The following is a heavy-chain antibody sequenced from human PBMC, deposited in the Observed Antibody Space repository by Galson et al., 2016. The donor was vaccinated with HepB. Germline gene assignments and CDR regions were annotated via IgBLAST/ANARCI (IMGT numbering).Heavy chain of an antibody. Sequence: SLRLSCAASGFTFSDYFMSWIRQAPGKGLEWVSYISSSGSTIYYADSVKGRFTISRDNAKTSLYLQMNSLRAEDTAVYYCARVTGYSYRLDYWGQGTLVTVSS. V-gene: IGHV3-11*04. CDR3: ARVTGYSYRLDY. D-gene: IGHD5-18*01. J-gene: IGHJ4*02. CDR2: ISSSGSTI. CDR1: GFTFSDYF.